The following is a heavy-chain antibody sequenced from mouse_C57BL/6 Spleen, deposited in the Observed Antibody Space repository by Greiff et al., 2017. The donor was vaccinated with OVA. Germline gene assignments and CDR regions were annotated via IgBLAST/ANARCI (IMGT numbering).Heavy chain of an antibody. CDR1: GYTFTSYW. Sequence: QVHVKQSGAELVKPGASVKLSCKASGYTFTSYWMQWVKQRPGQGLEWIGEIDPSDSYTNYNQKFKGKATLTVDTSSSTAYMQLSSLTSEDSAVYYCARSGDYYGSSLFSYWGQGTTLTVSS. J-gene: IGHJ2*01. D-gene: IGHD1-1*01. CDR3: ARSGDYYGSSLFSY. V-gene: IGHV1-50*01. CDR2: IDPSDSYT.